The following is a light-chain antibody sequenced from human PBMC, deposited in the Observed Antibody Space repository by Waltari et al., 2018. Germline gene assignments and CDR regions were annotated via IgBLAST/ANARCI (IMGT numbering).Light chain of an antibody. J-gene: IGKJ1*01. Sequence: DIQMTQSSSSLSASVGDTVTVTCRASQNIRTHLNWYQQKTAKAPKLPIYGEATLQRGVPSRFRGSASGTEFTLTVTNLQPDDFATYFCQQSFSSPWTFGQGTTVNI. CDR2: GEA. V-gene: IGKV1-39*01. CDR1: QNIRTH. CDR3: QQSFSSPWT.